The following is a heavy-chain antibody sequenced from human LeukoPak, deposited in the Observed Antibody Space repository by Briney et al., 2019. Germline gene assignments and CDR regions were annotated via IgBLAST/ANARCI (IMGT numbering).Heavy chain of an antibody. CDR2: IHPSGST. D-gene: IGHD2-2*01. J-gene: IGHJ4*02. CDR1: GGSFSWYY. CDR3: SRGRDQSKTGDY. V-gene: IGHV4-34*01. Sequence: SETLSLTCTIYGGSFSWYYWSWIRQPPGKGLEWIGEIHPSGSTNFNPSLKSRVSISVDTSKNQFSLILTSVTAADTGVYYCSRGRDQSKTGDYWGQGTAVTVSS.